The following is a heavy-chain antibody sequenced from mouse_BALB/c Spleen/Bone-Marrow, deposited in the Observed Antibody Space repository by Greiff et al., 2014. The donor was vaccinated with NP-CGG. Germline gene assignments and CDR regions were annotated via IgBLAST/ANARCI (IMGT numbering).Heavy chain of an antibody. J-gene: IGHJ2*01. CDR2: INPNTGYP. V-gene: IGHV1-7*01. CDR1: GYTFTSYW. D-gene: IGHD1-1*02. CDR3: ARRFTTVVTTGDY. Sequence: VQLQQSGAELAKPGASVKMSCKASGYTFTSYWMHWVKQRPGQGLEWIGYINPNTGYPEYIQKFKDKATLTADKSSSTAYMQLSSLTSEDSAVYYCARRFTTVVTTGDYWGQGTTLTVSS.